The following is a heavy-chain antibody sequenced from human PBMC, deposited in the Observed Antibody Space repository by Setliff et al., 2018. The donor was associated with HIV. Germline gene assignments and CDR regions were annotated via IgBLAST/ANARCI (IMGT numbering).Heavy chain of an antibody. CDR1: GGSIISDIFY. CDR3: ARYTVGSMVDY. V-gene: IGHV4-39*01. D-gene: IGHD5-12*01. Sequence: SETLSLTCSVSGGSIISDIFYWGWIRQPPGKGLEWIGSIYPGSTKCNPSLRRRLTISLDSPTNQFSVTLSSVTAADTAMYYCARYTVGSMVDYWGPGTLVTSPQ. J-gene: IGHJ4*02. CDR2: IYPGST.